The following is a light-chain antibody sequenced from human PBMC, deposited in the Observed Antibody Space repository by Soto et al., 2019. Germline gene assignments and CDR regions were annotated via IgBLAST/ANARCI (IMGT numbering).Light chain of an antibody. V-gene: IGKV3-20*01. CDR1: QSVTSTY. Sequence: TQSPGTLALSPGERATLSCRAVQSVTSTYMAWYQQKPGQAPRLLIYATSFRATGIPDRFRGSGSGRDFTLPISSLEPEDSAVYYCQDSSTSPWPFGQGTKVEIK. CDR2: ATS. CDR3: QDSSTSPWP. J-gene: IGKJ1*01.